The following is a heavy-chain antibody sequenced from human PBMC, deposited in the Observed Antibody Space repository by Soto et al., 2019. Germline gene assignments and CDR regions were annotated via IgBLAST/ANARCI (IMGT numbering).Heavy chain of an antibody. D-gene: IGHD6-19*01. CDR2: IYYTGST. CDR1: GGSISSYY. J-gene: IGHJ4*02. V-gene: IGHV4-59*01. CDR3: ARSLGSGWYFFDS. Sequence: SETLSLTCTASGGSISSYYWSWIRQPPGKGLEWIGYIYYTGSTNYNPSLKSRVTMSVDTSKNQFSLKLSSVTAADTAVYYCARSLGSGWYFFDSWGQGTLVTVSS.